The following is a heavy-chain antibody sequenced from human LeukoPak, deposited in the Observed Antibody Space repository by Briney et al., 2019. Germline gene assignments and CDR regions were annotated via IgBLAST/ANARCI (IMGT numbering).Heavy chain of an antibody. CDR1: GGSISSYY. V-gene: IGHV4-4*07. CDR2: IHTSGST. Sequence: SQALSLTCTVSGGSISSYYWSWIRQPAGKGLEGNGRIHTSGSTNYNPSLKSRVTMSVDTSKNQFSLKLSSVTAADTAVYYCARELPYDYVWGSYRPLAFDIWGQGTMVTVSS. CDR3: ARELPYDYVWGSYRPLAFDI. J-gene: IGHJ3*02. D-gene: IGHD3-16*02.